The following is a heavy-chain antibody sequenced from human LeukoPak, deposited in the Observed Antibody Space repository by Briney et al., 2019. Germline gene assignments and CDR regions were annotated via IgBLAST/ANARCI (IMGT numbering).Heavy chain of an antibody. J-gene: IGHJ4*02. CDR1: GFTFGDYA. CDR3: TTDIVGATERDY. Sequence: GGSLRLSCTASGFTFGDYAMSWVRQAPGKGLEWVGFIRSKAYGGTTEYAASVKGRFTISRDDSKSIAYLQMNSLKTEDTAVYYCTTDIVGATERDYWGQGTLVTVSS. CDR2: IRSKAYGGTT. V-gene: IGHV3-49*04. D-gene: IGHD1-26*01.